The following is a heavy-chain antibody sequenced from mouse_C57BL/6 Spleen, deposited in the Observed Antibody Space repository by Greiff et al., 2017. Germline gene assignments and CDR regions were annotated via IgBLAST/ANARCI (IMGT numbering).Heavy chain of an antibody. Sequence: EVMLVESGGGLVQPGGSLKLSCAASGFTFSDYYMYWVRQTPEKRLEWVAYISNGGGSTYYPDTVKGRFTISRDNAKNTLYLQMRRLKSEDTAMYDCARHFDGYGYAMDEWGQGTSGTVSS. V-gene: IGHV5-12*01. CDR2: ISNGGGST. CDR1: GFTFSDYY. D-gene: IGHD2-3*01. CDR3: ARHFDGYGYAMDE. J-gene: IGHJ4*01.